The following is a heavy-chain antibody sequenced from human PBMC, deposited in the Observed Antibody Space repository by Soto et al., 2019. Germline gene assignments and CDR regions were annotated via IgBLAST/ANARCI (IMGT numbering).Heavy chain of an antibody. Sequence: QVQLVESGGGVVQPGRSLRLSCAASGFTFSSYGMHWVRQAPGKGLEWVAVIWYDGSNKYYADSVKGRFTISRDNSKNTLYLQMNSLRAEDTAVYYCARELGGYCSGGSCYIGYYYYGMDVW. D-gene: IGHD2-15*01. CDR3: ARELGGYCSGGSCYIGYYYYGMDV. V-gene: IGHV3-33*01. CDR2: IWYDGSNK. CDR1: GFTFSSYG. J-gene: IGHJ6*01.